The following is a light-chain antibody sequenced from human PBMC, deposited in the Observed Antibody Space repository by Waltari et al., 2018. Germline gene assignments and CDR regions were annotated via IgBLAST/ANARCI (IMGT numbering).Light chain of an antibody. Sequence: LVLTQSPSASASLGASVTLTCTLSSGYSSNVITWLQQKPGKGPRYLMKVNSDGSHRKGDDIPDRFSASNSGTEYYVTISSLQSEDEADYYCQTGGHGTWVFGGGTKLTVL. J-gene: IGLJ3*02. CDR1: SGYSSNV. CDR3: QTGGHGTWV. CDR2: VNSDGSH. V-gene: IGLV4-69*01.